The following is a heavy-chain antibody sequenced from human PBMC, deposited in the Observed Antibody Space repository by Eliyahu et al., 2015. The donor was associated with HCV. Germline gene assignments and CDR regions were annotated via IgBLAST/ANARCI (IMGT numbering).Heavy chain of an antibody. V-gene: IGHV3-48*01. J-gene: IGHJ4*02. D-gene: IGHD3-22*01. Sequence: EAQLVESGGGLVQPGGSLRLSCAASGFTFXSYSMNWVRQAPGKGLEWVSYITSTTSTIYYADSVKGRFTISRDNAKNSLYLQMNSLRAEDTAVYYCARDRGNYYDSNGYPDYWGQGTLVTVSS. CDR1: GFTFXSYS. CDR3: ARDRGNYYDSNGYPDY. CDR2: ITSTTSTI.